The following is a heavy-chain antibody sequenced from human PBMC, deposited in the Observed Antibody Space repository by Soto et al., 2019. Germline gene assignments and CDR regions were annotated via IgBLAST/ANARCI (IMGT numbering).Heavy chain of an antibody. J-gene: IGHJ4*02. D-gene: IGHD5-12*01. V-gene: IGHV1-69*10. Sequence: ASVKVSCKASGGTFSSYAISWVRQAPGQGLEWMGGIIPILGIANYAQKFQGRVTITADKSTSTAYMELSSLRSEDTAVYYCARRANSGYDYYFDYWGQGTLVTVSS. CDR1: GGTFSSYA. CDR3: ARRANSGYDYYFDY. CDR2: IIPILGIA.